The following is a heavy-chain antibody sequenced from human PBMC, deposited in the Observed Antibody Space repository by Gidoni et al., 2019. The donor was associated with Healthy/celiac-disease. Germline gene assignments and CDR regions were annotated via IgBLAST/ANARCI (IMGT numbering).Heavy chain of an antibody. D-gene: IGHD5-12*01. CDR3: ERDLTDIVATIYFDY. J-gene: IGHJ4*02. CDR2: ISSSSSYI. V-gene: IGHV3-21*01. CDR1: GFTFCSYS. Sequence: EVQLVEPGGGLVKPGGSLRLSCAASGFTFCSYSMNWVRQAPGKGLEWVSSISSSSSYIYYADSVKGRFTISRDNAKNSLYLQMNSLRAEDTAVYYCERDLTDIVATIYFDYWGQGTLVTVSS.